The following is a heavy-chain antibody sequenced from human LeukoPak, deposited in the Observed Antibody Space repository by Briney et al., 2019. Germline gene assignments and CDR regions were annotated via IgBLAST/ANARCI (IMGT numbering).Heavy chain of an antibody. V-gene: IGHV4-59*08. Sequence: PSETLSLTCTVSGGSISSYYWSWIRQPPGKGLEWIGYIYYTGRTDYNPSLTSRVTISVDTSKNQFSMKLTSVTAADTAVYYCAKGAGPPWFDPWGQGTLVTVSS. D-gene: IGHD6-19*01. CDR1: GGSISSYY. CDR3: AKGAGPPWFDP. CDR2: IYYTGRT. J-gene: IGHJ5*02.